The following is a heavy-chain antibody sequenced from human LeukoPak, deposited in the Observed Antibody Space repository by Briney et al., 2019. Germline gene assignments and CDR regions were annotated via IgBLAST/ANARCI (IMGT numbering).Heavy chain of an antibody. CDR2: IWHDGSIK. V-gene: IGHV3-33*03. D-gene: IGHD6-13*01. J-gene: IGHJ4*02. CDR1: GFTFSNYG. CDR3: ATVRQFTAATGTGLDY. Sequence: GGSLRLSCSASGFTFSNYGMHWVRQTPGKGLDWVAVIWHDGSIKYYADSVRGRFTISRDNSMNTVYLQMNSLRVEDTAVYYCATVRQFTAATGTGLDYWGQGTLVTVSS.